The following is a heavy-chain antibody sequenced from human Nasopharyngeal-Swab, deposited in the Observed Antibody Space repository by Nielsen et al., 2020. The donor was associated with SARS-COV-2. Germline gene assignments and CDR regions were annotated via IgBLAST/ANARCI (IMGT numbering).Heavy chain of an antibody. V-gene: IGHV4-61*02. Sequence: SETLSLTCTVSGGSISSGSYYWSWIRQPAGKGLEWIGRIYTSGSTNYNPSLKSRVTISVDTSKNQFSLKLSSVTAADTAVYYCAGDGGYDWGVDYWGQGTLVTVSS. CDR1: GGSISSGSYY. J-gene: IGHJ4*02. D-gene: IGHD5-12*01. CDR3: AGDGGYDWGVDY. CDR2: IYTSGST.